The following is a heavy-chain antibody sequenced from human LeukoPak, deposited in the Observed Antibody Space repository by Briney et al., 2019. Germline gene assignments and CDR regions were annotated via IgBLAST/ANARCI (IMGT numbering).Heavy chain of an antibody. CDR1: GGTFSSYA. V-gene: IGHV1-69*13. D-gene: IGHD3-22*01. CDR2: IIPIFGTA. J-gene: IGHJ5*02. Sequence: SVKVSCKASGGTFSSYAISWVRQAPGQGLEWMGGIIPIFGTANYAQKFQGRVTITADESTSTAYMELSSLRSEDTAVYYCARGRDGHDSSGSVGFDPWGQGTLVTVSS. CDR3: ARGRDGHDSSGSVGFDP.